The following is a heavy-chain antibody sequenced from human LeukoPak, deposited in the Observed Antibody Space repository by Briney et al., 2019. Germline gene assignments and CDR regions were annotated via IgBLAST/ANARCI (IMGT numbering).Heavy chain of an antibody. D-gene: IGHD3-3*01. Sequence: PGGSLRLSCAASGFTFSSYAMHWVRQPPGKGPEWIATIYYSGITYYSPSLRGRATISMDTSNNQFSLRVNSVTAADTAIYYCTRIISSGNFDYWGQGLLVTVSS. CDR3: TRIISSGNFDY. V-gene: IGHV4-39*07. J-gene: IGHJ4*02. CDR1: GFTFSSYA. CDR2: IYYSGIT.